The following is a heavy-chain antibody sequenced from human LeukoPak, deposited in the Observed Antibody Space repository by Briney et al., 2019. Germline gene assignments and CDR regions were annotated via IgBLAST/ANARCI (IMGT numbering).Heavy chain of an antibody. CDR1: GYTFTGYY. CDR2: INPNSGGT. J-gene: IGHJ4*02. D-gene: IGHD2-15*01. V-gene: IGHV1-2*02. CDR3: ARRHCSGGSCYSAGYYFDY. Sequence: ASVKVSCKASGYTFTGYYMHWVRQAPGQGLEWMGWINPNSGGTNYAQKFQGRVTMTRDTSISTAYMELSRLRSDDTAVYYCARRHCSGGSCYSAGYYFDYWGQGTLVTVSS.